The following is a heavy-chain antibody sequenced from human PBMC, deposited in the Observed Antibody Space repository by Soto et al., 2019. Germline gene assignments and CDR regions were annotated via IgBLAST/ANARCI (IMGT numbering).Heavy chain of an antibody. Sequence: SETLSLTCTVSGGSISSYYWSWIRQPPGKGLEWIGYIYYSGSTNYNPSLKSRVTISVDTSKNQFSLKLSSVTAADTAVYYCARTRIHLGELSTFDYWGQGTLVTVSS. V-gene: IGHV4-59*01. CDR3: ARTRIHLGELSTFDY. CDR2: IYYSGST. CDR1: GGSISSYY. J-gene: IGHJ4*02. D-gene: IGHD3-16*02.